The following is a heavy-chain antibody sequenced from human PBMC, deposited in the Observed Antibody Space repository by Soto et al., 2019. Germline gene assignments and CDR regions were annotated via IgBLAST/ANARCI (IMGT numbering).Heavy chain of an antibody. V-gene: IGHV4-31*03. CDR1: GGSISSDGYY. D-gene: IGHD6-19*01. CDR3: ASESVAADYFDY. CDR2: IYYSGST. J-gene: IGHJ4*02. Sequence: SETLSLTCTVSGGSISSDGYYWSWIRQHPGKGLEWIGYIYYSGSTYYNPSLKSRVTISVDTSKNQFSLKLSSVTAADTAVYYCASESVAADYFDYWGQGTLVTVSS.